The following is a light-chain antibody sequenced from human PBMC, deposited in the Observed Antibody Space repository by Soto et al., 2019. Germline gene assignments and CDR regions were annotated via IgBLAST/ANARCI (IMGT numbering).Light chain of an antibody. Sequence: QLVLTQSSSASASLGSSVKLTCTLSSGHSTYIIAWHQQQPGKAPRYLMKLEGSGSYNKGSGIPDRFSGSSSGADRYLTISNLQFEDEADYYCETWDTTVVVFGGGTKVTVL. CDR1: SGHSTYI. V-gene: IGLV4-60*02. J-gene: IGLJ2*01. CDR3: ETWDTTVVV. CDR2: LEGSGSY.